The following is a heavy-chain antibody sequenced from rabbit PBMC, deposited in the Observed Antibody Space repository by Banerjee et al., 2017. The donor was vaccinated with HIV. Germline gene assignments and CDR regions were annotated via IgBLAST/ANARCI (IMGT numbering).Heavy chain of an antibody. V-gene: IGHV1S40*01. CDR1: GFSFSNNYY. CDR2: IYTGDDNT. Sequence: QSLEESGGDLVKPGASLTLTCTASGFSFSNNYYMCWVRQAPGKGLEWIACIYTGDDNTYYASWVNGRFTISKTSSTAVILQMTSLTAADTATYFCATADYGSADYFHLWGLGTLVTVS. CDR3: ATADYGSADYFHL. D-gene: IGHD2-1*01. J-gene: IGHJ4*01.